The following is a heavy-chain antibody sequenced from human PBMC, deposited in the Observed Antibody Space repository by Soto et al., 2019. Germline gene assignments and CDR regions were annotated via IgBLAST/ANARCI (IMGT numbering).Heavy chain of an antibody. D-gene: IGHD6-13*01. CDR2: ISGSGGST. CDR1: GFTFSSYA. J-gene: IGHJ4*02. V-gene: IGHV3-23*01. Sequence: PGGSLRLSCAASGFTFSSYAMSWVRQAPGKGLEWVSAISGSGGSTYYADSVKGRFTISRDNSKNTLYLQMNSLRAEDTAVYYCAIYSSSWSQRYFDYWGQGTMVTVSS. CDR3: AIYSSSWSQRYFDY.